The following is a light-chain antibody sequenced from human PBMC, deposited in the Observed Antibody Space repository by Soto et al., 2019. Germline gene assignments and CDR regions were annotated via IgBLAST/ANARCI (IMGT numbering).Light chain of an antibody. Sequence: EIVMTQSPATLSVSPGERATLSCRASHSVSSNLAWYQHKPGQAPRLLIYGASTRAHGIPSRFIGSGSGTEVTPTISSLQSEDFAVYYCQQYDNWRPSTVGQGTKVEIK. V-gene: IGKV3-15*01. CDR2: GAS. CDR3: QQYDNWRPST. J-gene: IGKJ2*01. CDR1: HSVSSN.